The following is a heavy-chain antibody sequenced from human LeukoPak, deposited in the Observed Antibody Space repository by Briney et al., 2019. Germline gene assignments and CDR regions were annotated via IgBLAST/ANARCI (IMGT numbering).Heavy chain of an antibody. Sequence: PGGSLRLSCAASGFTVSSNYMSWVRQAPGKGLEWVSVIYGGGSTHYADSVKGRFTISRDNSKNTLYLQMNSLRAEDTAVYYCARDQTIVVATFDIWGQGTMVTVSS. CDR2: IYGGGST. CDR1: GFTVSSNY. J-gene: IGHJ3*02. CDR3: ARDQTIVVATFDI. V-gene: IGHV3-53*01. D-gene: IGHD2-15*01.